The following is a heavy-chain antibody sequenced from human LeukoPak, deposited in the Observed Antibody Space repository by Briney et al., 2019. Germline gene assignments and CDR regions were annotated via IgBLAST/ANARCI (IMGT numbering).Heavy chain of an antibody. J-gene: IGHJ3*02. CDR1: GFTVSNNY. CDR2: SYSDTNT. V-gene: IGHV3-53*01. CDR3: VRKNRDFNAAFDI. D-gene: IGHD1-14*01. Sequence: GGSLRLSRTASGFTVSNNYMSWVRQAPGKGLEWVSISYSDTNTNYADSVKGRFTISRDTSQNTLSLQMNSLRAEDTAVYYCVRKNRDFNAAFDIWGQGTVVTVSA.